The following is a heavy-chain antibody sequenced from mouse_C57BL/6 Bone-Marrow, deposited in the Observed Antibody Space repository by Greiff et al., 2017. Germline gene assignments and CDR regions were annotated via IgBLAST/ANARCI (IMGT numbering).Heavy chain of an antibody. D-gene: IGHD1-1*01. J-gene: IGHJ1*03. Sequence: EVKLMESGGGLVKPGGSLKLSCAASGFTFSSYAMSWVRQTPEKRLEWVATISDGGSYTYYPDNVKGRFTISRDNAKNNLYLQMSHLKSEDTAMYYCAREGPYYGSSYWYFDVWGTGTTVTVSS. V-gene: IGHV5-4*01. CDR1: GFTFSSYA. CDR3: AREGPYYGSSYWYFDV. CDR2: ISDGGSYT.